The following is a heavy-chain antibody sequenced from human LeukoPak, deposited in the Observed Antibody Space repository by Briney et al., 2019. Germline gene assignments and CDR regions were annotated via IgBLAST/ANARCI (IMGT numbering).Heavy chain of an antibody. D-gene: IGHD2-15*01. CDR1: GFTCSSYD. V-gene: IGHV3-23*01. Sequence: GGSLKLSCAASGFTCSSYDMSWVRQAPGKGLEWVSAISGSGGSTYYADSVKGRFTISRDNSKNTLYLQMNSLRAEDTAVYYCAKHRDIFYYFDYWGQGTLVTVSS. J-gene: IGHJ4*02. CDR2: ISGSGGST. CDR3: AKHRDIFYYFDY.